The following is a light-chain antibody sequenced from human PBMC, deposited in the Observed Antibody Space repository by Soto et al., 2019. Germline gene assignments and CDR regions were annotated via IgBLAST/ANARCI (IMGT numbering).Light chain of an antibody. V-gene: IGKV1-39*01. J-gene: IGKJ2*01. Sequence: DIQMTQSPSSLSASVGDRVTITYRASQSISSYLNWYQQKPGKAPKLLIYAASSLQSGVPSRFRGSGSRTDFTLTINSLQPEDFATDYCQQSYSTPRTFDQGNKLEIK. CDR2: AAS. CDR1: QSISSY. CDR3: QQSYSTPRT.